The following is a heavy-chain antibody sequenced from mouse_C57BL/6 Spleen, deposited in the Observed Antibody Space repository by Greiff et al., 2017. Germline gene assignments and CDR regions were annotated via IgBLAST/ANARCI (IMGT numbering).Heavy chain of an antibody. V-gene: IGHV2-3*01. Sequence: VQRVESGPGLVAPSQSLSITCTVSGFSLTSYGVSWVRQPPGKGLEWLGVIWGDGSTNYHSALISRLSLSKDNSKSPVFLKLNSLQTDDAATYYCTKPSYSNYFDYWGQGTTLTVSS. CDR3: TKPSYSNYFDY. CDR2: IWGDGST. CDR1: GFSLTSYG. J-gene: IGHJ2*01.